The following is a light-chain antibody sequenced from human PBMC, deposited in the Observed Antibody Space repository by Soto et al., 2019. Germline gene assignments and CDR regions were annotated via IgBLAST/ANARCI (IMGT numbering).Light chain of an antibody. CDR3: QQYGSSPPWT. J-gene: IGKJ1*01. CDR2: DAS. CDR1: QSVSSSY. Sequence: EIVLTQSPSTLSLSPGERATLSCRANQSVSSSYLAWYQQRPGQAPRLLIYDASTRATGIPDRFSGSGSGTDCTLTISRLEPEDFAVYYCQQYGSSPPWTFGQGTKVEV. V-gene: IGKV3-20*01.